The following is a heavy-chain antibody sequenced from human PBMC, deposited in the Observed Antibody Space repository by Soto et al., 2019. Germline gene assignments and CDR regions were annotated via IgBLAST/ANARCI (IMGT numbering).Heavy chain of an antibody. CDR2: INHSGST. V-gene: IGHV4-34*01. Sequence: WTWIRQAPVKGLEWSGEINHSGSTNYNPSLKSRVTISVDMSKNQFSLKLTSVTAADTAVFDCARGRIVPAAMGGYYMDVWGIGTTVTVSS. D-gene: IGHD2-2*01. J-gene: IGHJ6*03. CDR3: ARGRIVPAAMGGYYMDV.